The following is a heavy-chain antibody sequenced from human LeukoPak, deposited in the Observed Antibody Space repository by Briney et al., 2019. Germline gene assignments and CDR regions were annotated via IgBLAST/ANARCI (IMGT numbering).Heavy chain of an antibody. V-gene: IGHV3-7*01. CDR3: ARDKGTVTIFDC. CDR1: GFTFSNYW. J-gene: IGHJ4*02. D-gene: IGHD4-11*01. Sequence: GGSLRLSCAASGFTFSNYWMSWVRQAPGKGLEWVANINQDGSAKYTVASVKGRFTISRDKAKNSLYLQMNSLRAEDTAVYYCARDKGTVTIFDCWGQGTLVSVYS. CDR2: INQDGSAK.